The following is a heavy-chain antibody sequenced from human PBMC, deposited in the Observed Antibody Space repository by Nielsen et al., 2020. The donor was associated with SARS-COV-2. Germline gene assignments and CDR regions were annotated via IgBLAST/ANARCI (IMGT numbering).Heavy chain of an antibody. D-gene: IGHD1-26*01. Sequence: GESLKISCAASGFTFSTYAMSWVRQAAGKGLDWVSVIYTDGSTSHADSVKGRFTISRDNSKNTLYLQMNSLRAEDTAVYYCANGPGSWDYWGQGTLVTVSS. J-gene: IGHJ4*02. CDR3: ANGPGSWDY. V-gene: IGHV3-66*01. CDR2: IYTDGST. CDR1: GFTFSTYA.